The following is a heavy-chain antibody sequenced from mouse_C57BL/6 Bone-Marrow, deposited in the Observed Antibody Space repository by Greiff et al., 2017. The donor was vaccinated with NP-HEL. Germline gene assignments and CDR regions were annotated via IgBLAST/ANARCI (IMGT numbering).Heavy chain of an antibody. CDR1: GYTFTSYW. J-gene: IGHJ3*01. CDR2: IYPGNSDT. D-gene: IGHD2-2*01. Sequence: VQLQQSGTVLARPGASVKMSCKTSGYTFTSYWMHWVKQRPGQGLEWIGAIYPGNSDTSYNQKFKGKAKLTAVTSASTAYMELSSLTNEDSAVYYCTYGYDGGWFAYWGQGTLVTVSA. CDR3: TYGYDGGWFAY. V-gene: IGHV1-5*01.